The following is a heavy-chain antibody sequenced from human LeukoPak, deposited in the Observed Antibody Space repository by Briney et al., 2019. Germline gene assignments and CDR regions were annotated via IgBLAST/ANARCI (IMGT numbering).Heavy chain of an antibody. J-gene: IGHJ5*02. Sequence: GGSLRLSCAASGFTFSSYGMHWVRQAPGKGLEWVAFIRYDGSNKYYADSVKGRFTISRDNAKNSLYLQMNSLRAEDTAVYYCARTRIAAAGIDWFDPWGQGTLVTVSS. D-gene: IGHD6-13*01. CDR2: IRYDGSNK. V-gene: IGHV3-30*02. CDR3: ARTRIAAAGIDWFDP. CDR1: GFTFSSYG.